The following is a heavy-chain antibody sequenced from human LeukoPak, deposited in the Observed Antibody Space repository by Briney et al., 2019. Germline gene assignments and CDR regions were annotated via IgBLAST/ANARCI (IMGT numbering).Heavy chain of an antibody. CDR1: GGSVSSGSYY. V-gene: IGHV4-61*01. D-gene: IGHD6-13*01. Sequence: SETLSLTCTVSGGSVSSGSYYWSWIRQPPGKGLEWIGYIYYRGNTNCNASLKSRVTISADTSKNEFSLTLSSVTAADTAVYYCARRGIAVGGFDFWGQGTLVTVSS. CDR3: ARRGIAVGGFDF. CDR2: IYYRGNT. J-gene: IGHJ4*02.